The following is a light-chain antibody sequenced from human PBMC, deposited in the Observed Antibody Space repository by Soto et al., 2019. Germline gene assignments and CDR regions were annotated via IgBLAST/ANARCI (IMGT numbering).Light chain of an antibody. V-gene: IGKV3-20*01. CDR3: QQYGSSPPWT. CDR2: VAY. Sequence: EIVLTQSPGTLSLSPGERATLSCRASQSVSSSYLAWYQQKPGQAPRLLIFVAYSRATGIPDRFSGSGSGTDFTLTISSLEPEDFAGYYCQQYGSSPPWTLGQGTKVEIK. CDR1: QSVSSSY. J-gene: IGKJ1*01.